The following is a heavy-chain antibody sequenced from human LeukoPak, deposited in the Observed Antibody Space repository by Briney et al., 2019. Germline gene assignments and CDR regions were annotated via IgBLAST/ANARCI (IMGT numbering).Heavy chain of an antibody. CDR1: GFAFSSYA. J-gene: IGHJ4*02. D-gene: IGHD5-18*01. Sequence: PGGSLRLSCAASGFAFSSYAMSWVRQAPGKGLEWVSAISGSGGSTYYADSVKDRFTISRDNSKNTLYLQMNSLKAEDTAVYYCAKAVQGYSYDYWGQGTLVTVSS. CDR3: AKAVQGYSYDY. CDR2: ISGSGGST. V-gene: IGHV3-23*01.